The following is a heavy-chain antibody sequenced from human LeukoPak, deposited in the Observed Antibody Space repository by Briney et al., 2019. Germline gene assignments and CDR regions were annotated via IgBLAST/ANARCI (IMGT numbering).Heavy chain of an antibody. D-gene: IGHD2-2*01. J-gene: IGHJ5*02. CDR1: GGSISSSSYY. CDR3: ARHLAPDRDDWFDP. Sequence: PSETLSLTRTVSGGSISSSSYYWGWIRQPPGKGLEWIGSIYYSGSTYYNPSLKSRVTISVDTSKNQFSLKLSSVTAADTAVYYCARHLAPDRDDWFDPWGQGTLVTVSS. V-gene: IGHV4-39*01. CDR2: IYYSGST.